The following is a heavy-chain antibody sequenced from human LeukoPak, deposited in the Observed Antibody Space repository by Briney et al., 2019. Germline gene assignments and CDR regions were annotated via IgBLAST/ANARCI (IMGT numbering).Heavy chain of an antibody. J-gene: IGHJ4*02. Sequence: SETLSLTCTVSGGSISSYYWSWIRQPPGKGLEWIGYIYYSGSTNYNPSLKSRVTISVDTSKNQFSLKLSPVTAADTAVYYCARELSGWSRIIDYWGQGTLVTVSS. V-gene: IGHV4-59*01. CDR2: IYYSGST. CDR3: ARELSGWSRIIDY. D-gene: IGHD6-19*01. CDR1: GGSISSYY.